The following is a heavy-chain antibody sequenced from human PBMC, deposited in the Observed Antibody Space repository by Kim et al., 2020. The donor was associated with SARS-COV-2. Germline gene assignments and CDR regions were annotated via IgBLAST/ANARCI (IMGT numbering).Heavy chain of an antibody. J-gene: IGHJ4*01. V-gene: IGHV3-30*18. D-gene: IGHD3-9*01. CDR3: AKGAYYDILTGYYGIDY. Sequence: GGSLRLSCAASGFTFSSYGMHWVRQAPGKGLEWVAVISYDGSNKYYADSVKGRFTISRDNSKNTLYLQMNSLRAEDTAVYYCAKGAYYDILTGYYGIDY. CDR1: GFTFSSYG. CDR2: ISYDGSNK.